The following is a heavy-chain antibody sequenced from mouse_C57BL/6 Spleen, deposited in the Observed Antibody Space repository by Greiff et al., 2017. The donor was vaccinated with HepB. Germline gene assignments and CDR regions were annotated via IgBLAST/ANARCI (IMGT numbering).Heavy chain of an antibody. D-gene: IGHD2-3*01. J-gene: IGHJ1*03. CDR3: ARDRDDGYYLGSFDV. Sequence: EVKLMESGGGLVKPGGSLKLSCAASGFTFSSYAMSWVRQTPEKRLEWVATISDGGSYTYYPDNVKGRFTISRDNAKNNLYLQMSHLKSEDTAMYYCARDRDDGYYLGSFDVWGTGTTVTVSS. V-gene: IGHV5-4*01. CDR1: GFTFSSYA. CDR2: ISDGGSYT.